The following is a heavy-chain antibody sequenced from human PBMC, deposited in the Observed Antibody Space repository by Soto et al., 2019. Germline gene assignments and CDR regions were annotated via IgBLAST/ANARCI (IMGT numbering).Heavy chain of an antibody. J-gene: IGHJ6*02. Sequence: GAPVKVSCKASGYTFTGYYMHWVRQAPGQGLEWMGWINPNSGGTNYAQKFQGRLTISADDSTSTAYMELSSLLSEDTAVYYCARDPLSSFAMDVWGQGTTVTVSS. V-gene: IGHV1-2*02. CDR3: ARDPLSSFAMDV. CDR1: GYTFTGYY. D-gene: IGHD3-10*02. CDR2: INPNSGGT.